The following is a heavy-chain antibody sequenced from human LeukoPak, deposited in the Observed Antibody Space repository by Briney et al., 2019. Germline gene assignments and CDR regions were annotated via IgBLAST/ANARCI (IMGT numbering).Heavy chain of an antibody. CDR2: INPNSGGT. D-gene: IGHD6-6*01. CDR3: ARPSIAGYNWFDP. J-gene: IGHJ5*02. CDR1: GYTFTGYY. V-gene: IGHV1-2*02. Sequence: ASVKVSCKASGYTFTGYYMHWVRQAPGQGLEWMGWINPNSGGTNYAQKFQGRVTMTRDTSISTAYMELSRLRSDDTAVYYCARPSIAGYNWFDPWGRGTLVTVSS.